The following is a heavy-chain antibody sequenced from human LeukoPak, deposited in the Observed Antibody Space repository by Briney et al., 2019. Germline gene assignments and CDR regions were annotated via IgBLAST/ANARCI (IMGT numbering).Heavy chain of an antibody. V-gene: IGHV3-74*01. CDR2: XYSXXST. Sequence: GGSLRLSCAASGFTFSSHLMXXVRQVPGKGLEWVSRXYSXXSTNYADSVKXRFTMSXXNAKNTLYLQMNSLTAEDTAVYYCVRGGSGWTYWGQGTLVTVSS. J-gene: IGHJ4*02. CDR3: VRGGSGWTY. D-gene: IGHD6-19*01. CDR1: GFTFSSHL.